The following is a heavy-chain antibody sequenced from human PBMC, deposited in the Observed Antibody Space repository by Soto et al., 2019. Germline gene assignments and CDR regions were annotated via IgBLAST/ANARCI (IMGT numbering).Heavy chain of an antibody. CDR1: GFTFDDYA. V-gene: IGHV3-9*01. Sequence: GGSLRLSCAASGFTFDDYAMHWVRQAPGKGLEWVSGISWNSGSIGYADSVKGRFTISRDNAKNSLYLQMNSLRAEDTALYYCAKDIGPKTNWNYHYYYYYGMDVWGQGTTVTVSS. J-gene: IGHJ6*02. D-gene: IGHD1-7*01. CDR2: ISWNSGSI. CDR3: AKDIGPKTNWNYHYYYYYGMDV.